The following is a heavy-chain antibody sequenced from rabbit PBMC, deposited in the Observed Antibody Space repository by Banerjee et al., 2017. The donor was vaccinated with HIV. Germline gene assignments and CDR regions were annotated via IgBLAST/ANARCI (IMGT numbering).Heavy chain of an antibody. CDR2: IYNGDGST. V-gene: IGHV1S47*01. J-gene: IGHJ4*01. CDR3: ARSTGSRVYGSPTFGYFNL. D-gene: IGHD4-2*01. CDR1: GFDFSRNA. Sequence: QEQLEESGGGLVQPEGSLTLTCKASGFDFSRNAMCWVRQAPGKGLELIACIYNGDGSTYYASWVNGRFTISRSTSLNTVTLQMTSLTAADTATYFCARSTGSRVYGSPTFGYFNLWGQGTLVTVS.